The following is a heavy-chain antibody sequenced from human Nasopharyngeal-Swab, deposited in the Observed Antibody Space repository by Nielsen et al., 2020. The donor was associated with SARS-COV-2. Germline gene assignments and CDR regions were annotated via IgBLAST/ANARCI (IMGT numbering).Heavy chain of an antibody. CDR3: ARDGTYYDFWSGLPDY. CDR2: ISYDGSNK. J-gene: IGHJ4*02. V-gene: IGHV3-30*04. Sequence: GESLKISCAASGFTFSNYAMSWVRQAPGKGLEWVAVISYDGSNKYYADSVKGRFTISRDNSKNTLYLQMNSLRAEDTAVYYCARDGTYYDFWSGLPDYWGQGTLVTVSS. CDR1: GFTFSNYA. D-gene: IGHD3-3*01.